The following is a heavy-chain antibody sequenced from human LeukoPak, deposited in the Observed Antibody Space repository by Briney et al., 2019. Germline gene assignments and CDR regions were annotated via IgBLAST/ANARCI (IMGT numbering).Heavy chain of an antibody. J-gene: IGHJ4*02. Sequence: GGSLRLSCAASGFTFSGSTMHWVRQASGKGLEWVGRIRSKTSSYATAYTASVKGRVTISRDDSKNTAYLQMNSLKTEDTAVYYCTVNYCSGGSCYMLWGQGTLVTVSS. D-gene: IGHD2-15*01. V-gene: IGHV3-73*01. CDR3: TVNYCSGGSCYML. CDR1: GFTFSGST. CDR2: IRSKTSSYAT.